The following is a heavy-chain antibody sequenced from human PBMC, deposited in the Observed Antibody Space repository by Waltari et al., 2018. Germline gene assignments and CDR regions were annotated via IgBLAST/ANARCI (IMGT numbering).Heavy chain of an antibody. D-gene: IGHD3-22*01. CDR2: IYSGGST. CDR3: AKEGDSTYYYDSSGYVASYFDY. J-gene: IGHJ4*02. V-gene: IGHV3-23*03. Sequence: EVQLLESGGGLVQPGGSLRLSCAASVFTFSSYAMSWVRQAPGKGLEWVSVIYSGGSTYYADSVKGRFTISRDNSKNTLYLQMNSLRAEDTAVYYCAKEGDSTYYYDSSGYVASYFDYWGQGTLVTVS. CDR1: VFTFSSYA.